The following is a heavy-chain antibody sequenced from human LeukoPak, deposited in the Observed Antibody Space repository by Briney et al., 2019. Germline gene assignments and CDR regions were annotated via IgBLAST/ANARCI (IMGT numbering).Heavy chain of an antibody. J-gene: IGHJ4*02. CDR3: ARGLRARTTSGCLGY. V-gene: IGHV1-2*02. CDR2: INPSSGGT. CDR1: GYTFTGYY. D-gene: IGHD3-16*01. Sequence: ASVKVSCKPSGYTFTGYYIHWVRQAPGQGLEWMGWINPSSGGTNYQGRVTMTRDTSLSTAYMELSGLRSDDTAVYYCARGLRARTTSGCLGYWGQGTLVTVSS.